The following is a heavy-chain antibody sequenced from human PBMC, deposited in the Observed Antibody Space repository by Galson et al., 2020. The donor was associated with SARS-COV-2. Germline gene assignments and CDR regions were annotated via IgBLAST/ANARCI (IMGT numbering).Heavy chain of an antibody. V-gene: IGHV3-21*01. J-gene: IGHJ6*02. CDR2: ISSSSSYI. CDR3: ARVGAGYYGMDV. D-gene: IGHD3-10*01. CDR1: GFTFSSYS. Sequence: GGSLRLSCAASGFTFSSYSMNWVRQAPGKGLEWVSSISSSSSYIYYADSVKGRFTISRDNAKNSLYLQINSLRAEDTAVYYCARVGAGYYGMDVRGQGTTVTVSS.